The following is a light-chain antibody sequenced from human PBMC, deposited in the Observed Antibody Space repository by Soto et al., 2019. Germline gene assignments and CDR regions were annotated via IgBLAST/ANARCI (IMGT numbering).Light chain of an antibody. V-gene: IGKV1-27*01. J-gene: IGKJ5*01. CDR3: RKFNTAPLT. CDR2: SAS. CDR1: QDISVY. Sequence: DIQMTQSPSSLSASVGDRVTITCRASQDISVYLAWYQQKPGKVPKLLIYSASTLQSGVPSRFSGSGSGTDFTITISSLQPEDVATYYCRKFNTAPLTFGQGTRLEIK.